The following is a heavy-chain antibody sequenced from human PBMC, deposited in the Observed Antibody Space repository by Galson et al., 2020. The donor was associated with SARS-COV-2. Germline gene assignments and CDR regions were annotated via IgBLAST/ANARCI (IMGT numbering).Heavy chain of an antibody. J-gene: IGHJ4*02. Sequence: SETLSLTCTVSGGSISSGVYSWSWIRQPPGKGLEWIGYISYSGSTYYNPSLKSRVTISVDTSKNQFSLKLSSVTAADAAEYCGARAHRGIVVVHFDLWGQGTLVTVSS. CDR2: ISYSGST. V-gene: IGHV4-30-4*08. CDR3: ARAHRGIVVVHFDL. D-gene: IGHD3-22*01. CDR1: GGSISSGVYS.